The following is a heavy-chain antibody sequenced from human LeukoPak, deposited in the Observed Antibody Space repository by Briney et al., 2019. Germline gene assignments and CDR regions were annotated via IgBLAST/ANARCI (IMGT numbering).Heavy chain of an antibody. Sequence: GRSLRLSCATSGFTFSNYGMHWVRQAPGKGLEWVAVISYDGSNKYYADSVKGRFTISRDNSKNTLYLQMNSLRPEDAAVYYCADLPLWGQGTLVTVSS. CDR3: ADLPL. CDR2: ISYDGSNK. J-gene: IGHJ4*02. CDR1: GFTFSNYG. V-gene: IGHV3-30*03.